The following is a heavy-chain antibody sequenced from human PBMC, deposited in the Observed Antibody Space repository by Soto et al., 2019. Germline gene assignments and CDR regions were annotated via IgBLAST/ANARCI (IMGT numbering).Heavy chain of an antibody. CDR1: GFTFSSYA. V-gene: IGHV3-23*01. Sequence: PGGSLRLSCAASGFTFSSYAMSWVRQAPGKGLEWVSAISGSGGSAYYADSVKGRFTISRDNSKNTLYLQMNSLRAEDTAVYYCAKDPSPPAPDTAMVYFDYWGQGTLVTVSS. J-gene: IGHJ4*02. D-gene: IGHD5-18*01. CDR2: ISGSGGSA. CDR3: AKDPSPPAPDTAMVYFDY.